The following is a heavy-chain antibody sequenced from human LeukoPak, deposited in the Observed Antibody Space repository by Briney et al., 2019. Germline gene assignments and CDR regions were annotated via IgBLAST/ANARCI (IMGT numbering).Heavy chain of an antibody. Sequence: GGSLRLSCAASGFTFSSYSMNWVRQAPGKGLEWVSSISSSSSYIYYADSVKGRFTISRDNSKNTLYLQMNSLRAEDTAVYYCAKDEWGYIFDYWGQGTLVTVSS. CDR2: ISSSSSYI. D-gene: IGHD5-18*01. CDR3: AKDEWGYIFDY. J-gene: IGHJ4*02. V-gene: IGHV3-21*04. CDR1: GFTFSSYS.